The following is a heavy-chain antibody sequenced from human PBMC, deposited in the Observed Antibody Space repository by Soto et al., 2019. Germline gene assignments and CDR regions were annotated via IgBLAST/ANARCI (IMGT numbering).Heavy chain of an antibody. Sequence: QVQLVQSGAEVKKPGSSVKVSCKAPGGSFSTYAISWVRQGPGQGLEWMGGIIPIFGKPDYGQKFQGRATITADESTTTAYMELSNLRSEDTAVYYSARDKDRVELGGHYYYAMDVWGQGTTVTVSS. CDR1: GGSFSTYA. CDR3: ARDKDRVELGGHYYYAMDV. CDR2: IIPIFGKP. D-gene: IGHD1-26*01. J-gene: IGHJ6*02. V-gene: IGHV1-69*12.